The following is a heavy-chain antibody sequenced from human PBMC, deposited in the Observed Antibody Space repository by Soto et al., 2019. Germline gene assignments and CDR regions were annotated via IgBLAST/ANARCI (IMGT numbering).Heavy chain of an antibody. CDR3: ARDHRNVQWLTWGYGMDV. CDR1: GFTFSSYW. CDR2: IKQDGSEK. D-gene: IGHD6-19*01. J-gene: IGHJ6*02. V-gene: IGHV3-7*03. Sequence: HPGGSLRLSCAASGFTFSSYWMSWVRQAPGKGLEWVANIKQDGSEKYYVDSVKGRFTISRDNAKNSLYLQMNSLRAEDTAVYYCARDHRNVQWLTWGYGMDVWGQGTTVTVSS.